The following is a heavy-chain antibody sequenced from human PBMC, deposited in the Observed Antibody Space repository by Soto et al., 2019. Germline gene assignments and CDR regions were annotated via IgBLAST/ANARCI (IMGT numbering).Heavy chain of an antibody. Sequence: SETLSLTCTVSGGSISRGGYYWSWIRQNPGKGLEWIGYTYKSVSTYYNPSLKSRVTISVDTSKNQFSLKLSSMTAADTAVYFCASHRGNTFGPYDYWGQGTQVTVSS. CDR2: TYKSVST. V-gene: IGHV4-31*03. D-gene: IGHD3-16*01. CDR3: ASHRGNTFGPYDY. J-gene: IGHJ4*01. CDR1: GGSISRGGYY.